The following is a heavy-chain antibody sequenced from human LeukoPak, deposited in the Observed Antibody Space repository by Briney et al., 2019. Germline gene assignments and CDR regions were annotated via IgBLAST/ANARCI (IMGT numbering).Heavy chain of an antibody. J-gene: IGHJ4*02. CDR3: ARESRWYDKVPFDY. D-gene: IGHD2-15*01. CDR2: IRYDGSNK. Sequence: GGSLRLSCAASGFTFSSYGMHWVRQAPGKGLEWVAFIRYDGSNKYYADSVKGRFTISRDNSKNTLYLQMNSLRAEDTAVYYCARESRWYDKVPFDYWGQGTLVTVSS. V-gene: IGHV3-30*02. CDR1: GFTFSSYG.